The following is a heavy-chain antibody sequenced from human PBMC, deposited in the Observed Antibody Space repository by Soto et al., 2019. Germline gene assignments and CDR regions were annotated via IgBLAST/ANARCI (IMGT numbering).Heavy chain of an antibody. V-gene: IGHV3-23*01. D-gene: IGHD1-1*01. J-gene: IGHJ3*02. CDR2: ILVGGST. Sequence: GGSLRLSCAVSGFICSSYDVSWVRQAPGKGLEWVSTILVGGSTHYEDSVKGRFTISRDTSKNTVYLQMNSLTAGDTAFYYCAKATATSGGAFEIYGQGTMVTVSS. CDR3: AKATATSGGAFEI. CDR1: GFICSSYD.